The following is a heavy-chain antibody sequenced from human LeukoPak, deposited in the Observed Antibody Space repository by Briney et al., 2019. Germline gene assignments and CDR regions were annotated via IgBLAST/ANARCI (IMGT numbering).Heavy chain of an antibody. CDR2: INPSGGST. CDR3: ARDDIAAVGIPYYYYMDV. Sequence: ASVKVSCKASGYTFTSYYMHWVRQAPGQGLEWMGIINPSGGSTSYAQKFQGRVTMTRDMSTSTVYMELSSLRSEDTAVYFCARDDIAAVGIPYYYYMDVWGKGTTVTVSS. CDR1: GYTFTSYY. D-gene: IGHD1-26*01. V-gene: IGHV1-46*01. J-gene: IGHJ6*03.